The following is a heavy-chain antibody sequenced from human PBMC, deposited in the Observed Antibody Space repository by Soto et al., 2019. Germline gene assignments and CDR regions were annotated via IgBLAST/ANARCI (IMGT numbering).Heavy chain of an antibody. Sequence: TGGSLRLSCAASGFTFSSYGMHWVRQAPGKGLEWVAVISYDGSNKYYADSVKGRFTISRDNSKNTLYLQMNSLRAEDTAVYYCAKGGVFGVVIIGYWGQGTLVTVSS. CDR1: GFTFSSYG. V-gene: IGHV3-30*18. J-gene: IGHJ4*02. CDR3: AKGGVFGVVIIGY. D-gene: IGHD3-3*01. CDR2: ISYDGSNK.